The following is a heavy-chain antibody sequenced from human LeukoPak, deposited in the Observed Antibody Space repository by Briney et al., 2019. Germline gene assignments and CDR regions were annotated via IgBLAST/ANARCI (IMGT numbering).Heavy chain of an antibody. Sequence: PSETLSLTCTVSGGSTSSFFWTWIRQPPGKGLEWIGYIYTGISTKYNPSLKSRVTISVDASKNQFSLKLSSVTAADTAVYYCARPYSSGWYGAHDIWGQGTMVTVSS. D-gene: IGHD6-19*01. CDR3: ARPYSSGWYGAHDI. CDR1: GGSTSSFF. J-gene: IGHJ3*02. V-gene: IGHV4-4*09. CDR2: IYTGIST.